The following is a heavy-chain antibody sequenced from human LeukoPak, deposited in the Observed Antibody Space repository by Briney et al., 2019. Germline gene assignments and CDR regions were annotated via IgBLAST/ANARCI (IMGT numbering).Heavy chain of an antibody. J-gene: IGHJ3*02. CDR3: ARVDSSGPFGAFDI. V-gene: IGHV1-18*01. Sequence: GASVKVSCKASGYTFTSFDISWVRQAPGQGLEWMGWISDYNGNTNYEQKLQGRVTMTTDTSTSTAYMELRSLRSDNTAVYYCARVDSSGPFGAFDIWGQGTMVTVSS. D-gene: IGHD3-22*01. CDR2: ISDYNGNT. CDR1: GYTFTSFD.